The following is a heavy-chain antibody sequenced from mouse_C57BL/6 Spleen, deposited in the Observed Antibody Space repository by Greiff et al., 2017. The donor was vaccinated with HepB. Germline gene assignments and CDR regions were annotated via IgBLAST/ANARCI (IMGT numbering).Heavy chain of an antibody. CDR3: ARKDDYDAYYYAMDY. V-gene: IGHV1-80*01. CDR1: GYAFSSYW. D-gene: IGHD2-4*01. J-gene: IGHJ4*01. CDR2: IYPGDGDT. Sequence: QVQLQQSGAELVKPGASVKISCKASGYAFSSYWMNWVKQRPGKGLEWIGQIYPGDGDTNYNGKFKGKATLTADKSSSTAYMQLSSLTSEDAAVYFCARKDDYDAYYYAMDYWGQGTSVTVSS.